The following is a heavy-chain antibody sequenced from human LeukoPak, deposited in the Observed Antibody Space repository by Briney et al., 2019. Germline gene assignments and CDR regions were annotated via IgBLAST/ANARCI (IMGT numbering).Heavy chain of an antibody. CDR3: ARVDSGSYYYYGMDV. J-gene: IGHJ6*02. CDR1: GGSISSYY. D-gene: IGHD1-26*01. V-gene: IGHV4-59*01. CDR2: IYYSGST. Sequence: PSETLSLTCTVSGGSISSYYWSWIRQPPGKGLEWIGYIYYSGSTNYNPSLKSRVTISVDTSKNQFPLKLSSVTAADTAVYYCARVDSGSYYYYGMDVWGQGTTVTVSS.